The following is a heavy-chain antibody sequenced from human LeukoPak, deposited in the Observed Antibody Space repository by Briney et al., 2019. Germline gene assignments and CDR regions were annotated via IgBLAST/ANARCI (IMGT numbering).Heavy chain of an antibody. V-gene: IGHV4-59*01. Sequence: PSETLSLTCTVSGGSISSYYWSWIRQPPGKGLEWIGYIYYSGSTNYNPSLKSRVTISVDTSKNQFSLKLSSATAADTAVYYCASSMVTTDAFDIWSQGTMVTVSS. J-gene: IGHJ3*02. CDR3: ASSMVTTDAFDI. D-gene: IGHD3-10*01. CDR2: IYYSGST. CDR1: GGSISSYY.